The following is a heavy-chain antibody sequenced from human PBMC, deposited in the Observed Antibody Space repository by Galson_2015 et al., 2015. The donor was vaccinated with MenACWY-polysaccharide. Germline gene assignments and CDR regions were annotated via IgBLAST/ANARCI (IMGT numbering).Heavy chain of an antibody. CDR2: TIPIFGTS. CDR3: AKDRVTVTQQFHYYGLDV. J-gene: IGHJ6*02. CDR1: GGAFSRLL. V-gene: IGHV1-69*13. D-gene: IGHD4-17*01. Sequence: SVKVSCKVSGGAFSRLLISWVRQAPGQGLQWMGGTIPIFGTSSHAEKFKDRVTISADESTNTAYMELRGLRFEDTAVYYCAKDRVTVTQQFHYYGLDVWGQGTTVTVSS.